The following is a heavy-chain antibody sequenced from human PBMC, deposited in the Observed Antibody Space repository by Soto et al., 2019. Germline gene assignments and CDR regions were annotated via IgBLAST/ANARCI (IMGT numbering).Heavy chain of an antibody. D-gene: IGHD3-9*01. Sequence: PGGSLRLSCAASGFTFSSYSMNWVRQAPGKGLEWVSSISSSSSYIYYADSVKGRFTISRDNAKNSLYLQMNSLRAEDTAVYYCARTVRLTGYPYFDYWGQGTLVTVSS. CDR3: ARTVRLTGYPYFDY. CDR1: GFTFSSYS. CDR2: ISSSSSYI. J-gene: IGHJ4*02. V-gene: IGHV3-21*01.